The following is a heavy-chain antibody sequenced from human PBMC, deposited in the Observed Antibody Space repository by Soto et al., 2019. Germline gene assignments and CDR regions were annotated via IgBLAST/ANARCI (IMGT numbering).Heavy chain of an antibody. V-gene: IGHV1-24*01. J-gene: IGHJ6*02. Sequence: PSVKVSCKVSGYTLTELSMHWVRQAPGKGLEWMGGFDPEDGETIYAQKFQGRVTMTEDTSTDTAYMELSSLRSEDTAVYYCARAMVRGVIITYGMDVWGQGTTVTVSS. CDR3: ARAMVRGVIITYGMDV. CDR2: FDPEDGET. CDR1: GYTLTELS. D-gene: IGHD3-10*01.